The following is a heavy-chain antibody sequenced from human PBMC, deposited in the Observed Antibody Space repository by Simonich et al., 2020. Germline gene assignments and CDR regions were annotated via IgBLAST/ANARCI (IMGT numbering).Heavy chain of an antibody. CDR3: ASSKRGYNWNDFDY. CDR2: INPNRGVT. D-gene: IGHD1-1*01. CDR1: GYTFTGYY. V-gene: IGHV1-2*02. Sequence: QVQLVQSGAEVKKPGASVKVSCKASGYTFTGYYKHWVRQAPGQGLECRVGINPNRGVTNYAQKFQCRGTMTRDTSISTAYMELSRLRSDDTAVYYCASSKRGYNWNDFDYWGQGTLVTVSS. J-gene: IGHJ4*02.